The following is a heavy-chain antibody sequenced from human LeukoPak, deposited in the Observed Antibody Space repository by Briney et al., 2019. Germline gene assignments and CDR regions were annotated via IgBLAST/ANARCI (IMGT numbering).Heavy chain of an antibody. D-gene: IGHD3-10*01. CDR2: IKQDGSEK. CDR3: ARGGITMVRGVILNENYHYYYMDV. V-gene: IGHV3-7*01. CDR1: GFTFSNYW. Sequence: GGSLRLSCAASGFTFSNYWMNWVRQAPGKGLEWVANIKQDGSEKYYVDSVKGRFTISRDNAKNSLYLQMNSLRAEDTAVYYCARGGITMVRGVILNENYHYYYMDVWGKGTTVTVSS. J-gene: IGHJ6*03.